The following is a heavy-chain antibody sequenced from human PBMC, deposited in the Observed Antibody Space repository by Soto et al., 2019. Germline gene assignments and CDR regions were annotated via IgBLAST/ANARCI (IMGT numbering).Heavy chain of an antibody. CDR3: AAGYDFWSGPPGMDV. CDR2: IIPIIDTA. J-gene: IGHJ6*02. D-gene: IGHD3-3*01. CDR1: GGTFSSYA. V-gene: IGHV1-69*05. Sequence: GASVKVSCKASGGTFSSYAISWVRQAPGQGLEWMGGIIPIIDTANYAQKFQGRVTITRDMSTSTAYMELSSLRSEDTAVYYCAAGYDFWSGPPGMDVWGQGTTVTV.